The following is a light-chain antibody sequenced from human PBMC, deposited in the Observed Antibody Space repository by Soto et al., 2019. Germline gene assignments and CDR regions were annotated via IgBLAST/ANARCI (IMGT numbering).Light chain of an antibody. J-gene: IGKJ2*01. V-gene: IGKV3-20*01. CDR1: QSVTNNQ. CDR3: QQYGSSQYT. CDR2: GGS. Sequence: EIVLTQSPGTLSLSPGERATLSCRASQSVTNNQFAWFRQKPGQAPRLVIYGGSTRAIGIPARFSGSGSGTDFTLTISRLEPEDFAIYYCQQYGSSQYTFGPGTKVDI.